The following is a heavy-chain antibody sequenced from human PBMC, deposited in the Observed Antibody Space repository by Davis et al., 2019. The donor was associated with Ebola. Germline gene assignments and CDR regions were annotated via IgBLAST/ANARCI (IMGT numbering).Heavy chain of an antibody. CDR1: GFTFTRSA. V-gene: IGHV3-21*01. CDR2: ISSSSYYI. J-gene: IGHJ3*02. D-gene: IGHD3-22*01. CDR3: ARGGYYDSSGYSHEAFDI. Sequence: GGSLRLSCAASGFTFTRSAMHWVRQAPGPGLEWVSSISSSSYYIYYADSLKGRFTISRDNAKNSLYLQMNSLSAEDTAVYHCARGGYYDSSGYSHEAFDIWGQGTMVTVSS.